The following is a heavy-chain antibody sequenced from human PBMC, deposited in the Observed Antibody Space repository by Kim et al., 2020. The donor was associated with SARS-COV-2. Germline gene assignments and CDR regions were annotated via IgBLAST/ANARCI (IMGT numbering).Heavy chain of an antibody. CDR3: ARVPNYYYMDV. Sequence: KYYADSVKGRFTISRDNSKNTLYLQRNSLRAEDTAVYYCARVPNYYYMDVWGKGTTVTVSS. J-gene: IGHJ6*03. V-gene: IGHV3-30*01. CDR2: K.